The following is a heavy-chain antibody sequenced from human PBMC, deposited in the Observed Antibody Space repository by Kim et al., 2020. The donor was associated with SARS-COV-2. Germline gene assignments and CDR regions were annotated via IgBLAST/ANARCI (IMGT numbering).Heavy chain of an antibody. CDR1: GGSFSGYY. CDR3: ASQVPPAPFYMDV. Sequence: SETLSLTCAVYGGSFSGYYWTWIRQSPGKGLEWIGEINNSGRTNYNPSLKSRIPISVDTSKNQFSLKLNSVTAPDAAVYYCASQVPPAPFYMDVWGNGTTVTVSS. V-gene: IGHV4-34*01. J-gene: IGHJ6*03. CDR2: INNSGRT.